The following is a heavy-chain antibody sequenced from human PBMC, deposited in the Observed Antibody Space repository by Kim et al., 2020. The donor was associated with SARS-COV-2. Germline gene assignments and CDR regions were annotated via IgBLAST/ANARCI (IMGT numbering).Heavy chain of an antibody. CDR3: ARDGYCSSTSCYDSEAFDI. D-gene: IGHD2-2*03. Sequence: ASVKVSCKASGYTFTSYYMHWVRQAPGQGLEWMGIINPSGGSTSYAQKFQGRVTMTRDTSTSTVYMELSSLRSEDTAVYYCARDGYCSSTSCYDSEAFDIWGQGTMVTVSS. J-gene: IGHJ3*02. V-gene: IGHV1-46*01. CDR1: GYTFTSYY. CDR2: INPSGGST.